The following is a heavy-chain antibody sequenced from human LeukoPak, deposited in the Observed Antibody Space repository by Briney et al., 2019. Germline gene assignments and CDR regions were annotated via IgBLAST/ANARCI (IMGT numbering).Heavy chain of an antibody. V-gene: IGHV3-7*03. CDR2: IKYDGDEE. CDR3: AIDIVVVVAATKNNWFDP. CDR1: GFTFSDYW. Sequence: GGSLRLSCAASGFTFSDYWMSWMRQAPGKGLEWVANIKYDGDEEYYVDSVKGRFTISRDNSKNTLYLQMNSLRAEDTAVYYCAIDIVVVVAATKNNWFDPWGQGTLVTVSS. J-gene: IGHJ5*02. D-gene: IGHD2-15*01.